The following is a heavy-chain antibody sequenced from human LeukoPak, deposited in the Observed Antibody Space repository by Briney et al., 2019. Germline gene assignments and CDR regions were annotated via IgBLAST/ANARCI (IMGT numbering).Heavy chain of an antibody. J-gene: IGHJ4*02. V-gene: IGHV4-31*03. CDR3: ARDSDSSGYHDY. Sequence: SETLPLTCTVSGGSISSGTYYWSWIRQHPGKGLEWIGYIYYSGSAYCNPSLKSRVTISVDTSKNQFSLNLSSVTAADTAVYYCARDSDSSGYHDYWGQGTLVTVSS. CDR2: IYYSGSA. D-gene: IGHD3-22*01. CDR1: GGSISSGTYY.